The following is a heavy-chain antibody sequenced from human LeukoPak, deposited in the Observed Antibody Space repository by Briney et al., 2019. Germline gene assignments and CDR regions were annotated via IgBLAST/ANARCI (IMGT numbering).Heavy chain of an antibody. CDR3: ARGGRYYYDYYMDV. D-gene: IGHD1-26*01. CDR1: GGPISSYY. CDR2: MYSSGSS. V-gene: IGHV4-4*07. Sequence: PSETLSLTCTVSGGPISSYYWSWIRQSAGKGLEWIGRMYSSGSSNYNPSLKSRITMSVDTSKSEFSLKLTSVTAADTAVYYCARGGRYYYDYYMDVWGKGATVTVSS. J-gene: IGHJ6*03.